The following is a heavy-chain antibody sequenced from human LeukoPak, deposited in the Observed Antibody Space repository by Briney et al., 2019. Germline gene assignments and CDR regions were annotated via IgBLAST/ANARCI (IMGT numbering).Heavy chain of an antibody. CDR2: IYYIGTT. V-gene: IGHV4-59*08. Sequence: TSETLSLTCTVSGGSISGYYWSWIRQPPGKGLEWIGYIYYIGTTNYNPSLKSRVTISEDTSKNQFSLKLSSVTAADTAVYYCARTAMVSYFDYWGQGTLVTVSS. CDR3: ARTAMVSYFDY. D-gene: IGHD5-18*01. CDR1: GGSISGYY. J-gene: IGHJ4*02.